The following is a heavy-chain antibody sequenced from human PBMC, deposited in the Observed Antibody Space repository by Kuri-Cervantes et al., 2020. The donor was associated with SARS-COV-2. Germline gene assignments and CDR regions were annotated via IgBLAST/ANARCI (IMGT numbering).Heavy chain of an antibody. CDR1: GFSLSAHG. CDR2: ISSDDMNK. V-gene: IGHV3-30*18. D-gene: IGHD2-21*02. J-gene: IGHJ6*02. CDR3: AKDTAYCGGDCSFGYYYYYGMDV. Sequence: GGSLRLSCAVSGFSLSAHGIHWVRQAPGKGLEWVALISSDDMNKYYADSVKGRFTVSRDNSKNTLYLEMNSLRAEDTAVYYCAKDTAYCGGDCSFGYYYYYGMDVWGQGTTVTVSS.